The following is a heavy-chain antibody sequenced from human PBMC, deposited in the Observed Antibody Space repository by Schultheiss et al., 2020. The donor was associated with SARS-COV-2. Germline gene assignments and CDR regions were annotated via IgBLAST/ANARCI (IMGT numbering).Heavy chain of an antibody. D-gene: IGHD6-19*01. CDR3: ARRIAVAGCFDY. V-gene: IGHV4-59*08. Sequence: SETLSLTCTVSGGSISSYYWSWIRQPPGKGLEWIGEINHSGSTNYNPSLKSRVTISVDTSKNQFSLKLSSVTAADTAVYYCARRIAVAGCFDYWGQGTLVTVSS. CDR1: GGSISSYY. CDR2: INHSGST. J-gene: IGHJ4*02.